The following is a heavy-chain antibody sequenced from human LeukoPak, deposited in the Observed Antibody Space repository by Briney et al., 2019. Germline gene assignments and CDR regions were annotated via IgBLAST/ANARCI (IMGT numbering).Heavy chain of an antibody. V-gene: IGHV4-39*07. Sequence: ASETLSLTCTVSGGSITSNSYYWGWIRQPPGKGLEWIGSITYSGSTYYNPSLKRRVTISIDTSKNQFSLKLSSVTAADTAVYYCARERREQLLPPYTRSVTYFDYWGQGTLVTVSS. D-gene: IGHD2-2*01. CDR2: ITYSGST. CDR1: GGSITSNSYY. J-gene: IGHJ4*02. CDR3: ARERREQLLPPYTRSVTYFDY.